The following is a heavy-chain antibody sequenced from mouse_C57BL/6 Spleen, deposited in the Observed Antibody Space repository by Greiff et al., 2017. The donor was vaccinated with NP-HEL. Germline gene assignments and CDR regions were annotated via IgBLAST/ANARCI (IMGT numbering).Heavy chain of an antibody. Sequence: DVKLVESGGGLVKPGGSLKLSCAASGFTFSSYAMSWVRQTPEKRLEWVATISDGGSYTYYPDNVKGRFTISRDNAKNNLYLQMSHLKSEDTAMYYCARDYYSSSYWFAYWGQGTLVTVSA. CDR1: GFTFSSYA. CDR3: ARDYYSSSYWFAY. V-gene: IGHV5-4*01. CDR2: ISDGGSYT. D-gene: IGHD1-1*01. J-gene: IGHJ3*01.